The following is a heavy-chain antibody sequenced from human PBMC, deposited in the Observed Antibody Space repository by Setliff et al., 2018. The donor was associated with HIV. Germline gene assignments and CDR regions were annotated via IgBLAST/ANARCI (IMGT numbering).Heavy chain of an antibody. D-gene: IGHD3-22*01. CDR3: ARIFDSSGYHDF. CDR1: GYTFTGYY. CDR2: INPNSGGT. J-gene: IGHJ4*02. Sequence: ASVKVSCKASGYTFTGYYMHWVRQAPGQGLEWMGRINPNSGGTNYAQKFQGRVTMTRDTSISTAYMELSRLRSDDTAVYFCARIFDSSGYHDFWGQGTLVTVSS. V-gene: IGHV1-2*06.